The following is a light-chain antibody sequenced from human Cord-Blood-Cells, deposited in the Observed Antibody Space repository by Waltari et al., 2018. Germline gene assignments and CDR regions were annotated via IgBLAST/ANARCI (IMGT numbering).Light chain of an antibody. CDR2: WAS. V-gene: IGKV4-1*01. Sequence: IVWSQTPHSPCLSLGARATINTKSTPSVLYSSNNKNYLAWYQQKPGQPPKLLIYWASTRESGVPDRFSGSGSGTDFTLTISSLQAEDVAVYYCQQYYSTPQTFGQGTKVEIK. J-gene: IGKJ1*01. CDR1: PSVLYSSNNKNY. CDR3: QQYYSTPQT.